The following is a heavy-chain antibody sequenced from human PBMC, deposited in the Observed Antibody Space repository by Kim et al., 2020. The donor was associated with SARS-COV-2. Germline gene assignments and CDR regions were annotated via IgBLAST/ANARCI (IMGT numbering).Heavy chain of an antibody. J-gene: IGHJ6*02. CDR1: GFTFSSYG. D-gene: IGHD3-22*01. Sequence: GGSLRLSCAASGFTFSSYGMHWVRQAPGKGLEWVAVIWYDGSNKYYADSVKGRFTISRDNSKNTLYLQMNSLRAEDTAVYYCARVPYYYDSSGYYPPRGMDVWGQGTTVTVSS. V-gene: IGHV3-33*01. CDR2: IWYDGSNK. CDR3: ARVPYYYDSSGYYPPRGMDV.